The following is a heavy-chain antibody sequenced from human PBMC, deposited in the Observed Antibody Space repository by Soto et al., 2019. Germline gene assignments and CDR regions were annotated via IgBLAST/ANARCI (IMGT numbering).Heavy chain of an antibody. CDR1: GGSISSSGSY. J-gene: IGHJ4*02. V-gene: IGHV4-39*01. Sequence: PSETLSLTCTVSGGSISSSGSYWGWVRQPPGKGLEWIVSFYYTGGTYSTYYNPSLKSRVTISVDTPKRQFSLNLKSVTAADTGVYHCASHPLNWSDADSWGQGVLVTVS. CDR2: FYYTGGTYST. D-gene: IGHD1-1*01. CDR3: ASHPLNWSDADS.